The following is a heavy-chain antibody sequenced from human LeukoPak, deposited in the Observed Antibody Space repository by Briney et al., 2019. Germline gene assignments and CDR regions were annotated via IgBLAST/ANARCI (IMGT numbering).Heavy chain of an antibody. J-gene: IGHJ4*02. CDR1: GFTFSSYG. V-gene: IGHV3-30*02. CDR2: IRFDESKA. Sequence: GGSLGLSCAASGFTFSSYGMHWVRQAPGKGLEWVAFIRFDESKAFYADSVKGRFTISRDNSRNTLFLQMNSLRVEDTAVYYCAKDLYGSGSYEIRLFDYWGQGTLVTVSS. CDR3: AKDLYGSGSYEIRLFDY. D-gene: IGHD3-10*01.